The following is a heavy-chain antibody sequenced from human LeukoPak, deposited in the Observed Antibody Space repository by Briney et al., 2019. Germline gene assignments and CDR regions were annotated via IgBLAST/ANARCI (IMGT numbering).Heavy chain of an antibody. V-gene: IGHV4-39*06. J-gene: IGHJ3*02. CDR3: ARSSGYYLNAFDI. CDR2: IYYSGSS. D-gene: IGHD3-22*01. CDR1: GGSISSSSYY. Sequence: SETLSLTCTVSGGSISSSSYYWGWIRPPPGKGLEWIGSIYYSGSSYYNPSLKSLVTITVDTSNNQFLQKQSPMTAADAAVYYCARSSGYYLNAFDIWGQGTMVTVSS.